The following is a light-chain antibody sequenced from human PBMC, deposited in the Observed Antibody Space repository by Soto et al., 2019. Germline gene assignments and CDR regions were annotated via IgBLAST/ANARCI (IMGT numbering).Light chain of an antibody. CDR1: QNFNSAY. CDR2: AAS. CDR3: QHYGGSLWT. V-gene: IGKV3-20*01. Sequence: EMVLTQSPGTLSLSPGARGTLSCRASQNFNSAYLAWYQQRPGQAPRLLIYAASTSATGIPDRFSGSGSGTDFTLTISRLEHEDFAVYYCQHYGGSLWTFGQGTKMEIK. J-gene: IGKJ1*01.